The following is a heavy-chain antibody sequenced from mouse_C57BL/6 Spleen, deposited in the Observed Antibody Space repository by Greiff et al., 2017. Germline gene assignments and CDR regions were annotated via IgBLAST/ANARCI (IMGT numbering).Heavy chain of an antibody. J-gene: IGHJ4*01. CDR1: GYTFTDYE. V-gene: IGHV1-15*01. CDR3: TRRKGPYYSNLYAMDY. D-gene: IGHD2-5*01. CDR2: IDPETGGT. Sequence: QVQLQQSGAELVRPGASVTLSCKASGYTFTDYEMHWVKQTPVHGLEWIGAIDPETGGTAYNQKFKGKAILTADKSSSTAYMELRSLTSEDSAVYYWTRRKGPYYSNLYAMDYWGQGTSVTVSS.